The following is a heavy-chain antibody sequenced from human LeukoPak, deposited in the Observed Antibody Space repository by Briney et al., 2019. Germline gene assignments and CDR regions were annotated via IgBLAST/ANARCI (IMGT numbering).Heavy chain of an antibody. CDR1: GYAFTSYG. J-gene: IGHJ4*02. CDR3: ARISPKCGGDCAFFDY. Sequence: GASVKVSCKASGYAFTSYGISWVRPAPGQGLEWMGWISAYNGNTNYAQKLQGRVTMTTDTSTSTAYMELRSLRSDDTAVYYCARISPKCGGDCAFFDYWGQGTLVTVSS. D-gene: IGHD2-21*02. V-gene: IGHV1-18*01. CDR2: ISAYNGNT.